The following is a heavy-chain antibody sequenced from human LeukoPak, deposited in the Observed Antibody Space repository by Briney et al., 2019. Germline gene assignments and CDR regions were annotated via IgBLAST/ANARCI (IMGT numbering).Heavy chain of an antibody. CDR1: GFPFSSFE. CDR2: ISASGSAI. V-gene: IGHV3-48*03. J-gene: IGHJ3*02. D-gene: IGHD3-10*01. CDR3: VRDGYYGHDSFDI. Sequence: GGSLRLSCAASGFPFSSFEMYWVRQAPGKGLEWVSYISASGSAIYYVDSVKGRFTISRDNAKNSLYLQMNSLRAEDTAVYYCVRDGYYGHDSFDIWGQGTMVTVSS.